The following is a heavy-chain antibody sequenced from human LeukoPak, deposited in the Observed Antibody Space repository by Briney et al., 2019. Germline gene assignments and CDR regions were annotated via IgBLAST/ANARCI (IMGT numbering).Heavy chain of an antibody. Sequence: SETLSLTCTVSGGSISSSSHYWAWIRQPPGKGLEWLATISESGTTYYIPSLKSRVTISVDTSKNQFSLKLGSVTAAATAVFYCARYSGSYFDYWGQGTLVTVSS. V-gene: IGHV4-39*01. CDR1: GGSISSSSHY. D-gene: IGHD3-10*01. J-gene: IGHJ4*02. CDR3: ARYSGSYFDY. CDR2: ISESGTT.